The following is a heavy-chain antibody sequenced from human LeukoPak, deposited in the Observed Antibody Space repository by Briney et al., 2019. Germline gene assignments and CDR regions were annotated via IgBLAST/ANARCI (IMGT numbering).Heavy chain of an antibody. Sequence: GGSLRLSCAASGFTFSSYDMSWVRQAPGKGLEWVSGISDTGGSTYFADSVKGRFTISRDNSKNTLYLQMNSLRAEDTAVYYCAKAKGRGSPGRDYFDYWGQGTLVTVSS. CDR2: ISDTGGST. J-gene: IGHJ4*02. CDR1: GFTFSSYD. V-gene: IGHV3-23*01. D-gene: IGHD3-10*01. CDR3: AKAKGRGSPGRDYFDY.